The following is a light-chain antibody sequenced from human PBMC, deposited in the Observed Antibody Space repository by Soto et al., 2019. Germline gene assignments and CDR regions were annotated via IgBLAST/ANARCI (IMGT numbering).Light chain of an antibody. J-gene: IGLJ1*01. Sequence: QSVLTQPPSVSGAPGQRVTISCTGSSSNIGAGYDVHWYQQLPGTAPKLLIYGNGNRPSGVPDRFSGSKSGTSASLAITGLQAEDEADYYCQSYDSSLSLYVFGTGTKVTVL. CDR3: QSYDSSLSLYV. CDR2: GNG. CDR1: SSNIGAGYD. V-gene: IGLV1-40*01.